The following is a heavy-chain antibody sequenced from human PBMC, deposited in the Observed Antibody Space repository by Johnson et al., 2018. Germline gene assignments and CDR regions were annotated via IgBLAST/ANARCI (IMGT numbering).Heavy chain of an antibody. Sequence: QVQLVESGGGVVQPGRSLRLSCAASGFTFSSYGMHWVRQAPGKGLEWVAVIWYDGSNKYYADSVKGRFPISRDNSKKTLYLQMNSLRAEDTAVYYCARARSWGIQLYYYYYGMDVWGQGTTVTVSS. J-gene: IGHJ6*02. V-gene: IGHV3-33*01. D-gene: IGHD5-18*01. CDR3: ARARSWGIQLYYYYYGMDV. CDR2: IWYDGSNK. CDR1: GFTFSSYG.